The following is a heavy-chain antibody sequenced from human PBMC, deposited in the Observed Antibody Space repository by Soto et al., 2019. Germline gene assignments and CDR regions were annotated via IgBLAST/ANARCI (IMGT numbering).Heavy chain of an antibody. V-gene: IGHV1-69*14. CDR2: IIPIDATV. CDR3: ARDLLGFGYTYGAV. CDR1: GGTFSNFA. D-gene: IGHD3-10*01. J-gene: IGHJ6*01. Sequence: QVQLVQSGAEVKKPGSSVKVSCKASGGTFSNFALISWVRQAPGQGLEWMGGIIPIDATVNYAPKFQGRIPLTADKATTTAYMDLASLSSEATAGYYCARDLLGFGYTYGAVWGQGTTVTVSS.